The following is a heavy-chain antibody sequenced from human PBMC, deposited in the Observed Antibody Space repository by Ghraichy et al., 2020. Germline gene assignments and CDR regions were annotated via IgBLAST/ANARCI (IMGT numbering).Heavy chain of an antibody. J-gene: IGHJ4*02. CDR3: ARHTYYYDSSGYRNFDY. CDR1: GYSFTSYW. D-gene: IGHD3-22*01. Sequence: GGSLRLSCKGSGYSFTSYWISWVRQMPGKGLEWMGRIDPSDSYTNYSPSFQGHVTISADKSISTAYLQWSSLKASDTAMYYCARHTYYYDSSGYRNFDYWGQGTLVTVSS. V-gene: IGHV5-10-1*01. CDR2: IDPSDSYT.